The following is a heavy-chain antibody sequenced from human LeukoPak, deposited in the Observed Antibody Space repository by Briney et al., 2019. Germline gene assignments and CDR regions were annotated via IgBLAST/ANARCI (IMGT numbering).Heavy chain of an antibody. CDR3: ARDVAGGKQQLAYYFDY. J-gene: IGHJ4*02. D-gene: IGHD6-13*01. V-gene: IGHV1-18*01. CDR2: ISAYNGNT. Sequence: PEASVKVSCKASGYTFTSYGISWVRQAPGQGLEWMGWISAYNGNTNYAQKLQGRVTMTTDTSTSTAYMELRSLRSEDTAVYYCARDVAGGKQQLAYYFDYWGQGTLVTVSS. CDR1: GYTFTSYG.